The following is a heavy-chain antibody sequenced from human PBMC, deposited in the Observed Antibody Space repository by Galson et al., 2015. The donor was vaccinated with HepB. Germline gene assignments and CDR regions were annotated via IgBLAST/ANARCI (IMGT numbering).Heavy chain of an antibody. CDR3: AKDGIMVANNPYHFHY. V-gene: IGHV3-23*01. CDR1: GFSFTRYA. J-gene: IGHJ4*02. D-gene: IGHD2-15*01. CDR2: ITSSGGKS. Sequence: SLRLSCAASGFSFTRYAMTWVRQAPGKGLEWVSSITSSGGKSYYPDSVKGRFTVSRDNSKNTLLLQLNSLRAEDTAMYFCAKDGIMVANNPYHFHYWGQGTLVTVSS.